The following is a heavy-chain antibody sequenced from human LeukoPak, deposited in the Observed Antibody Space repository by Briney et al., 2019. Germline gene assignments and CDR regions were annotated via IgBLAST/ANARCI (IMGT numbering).Heavy chain of an antibody. Sequence: GGSLRLSCAASGFTFSSYSMNWVRQAPGKGLEWVSSISSSSSYIYYADSVKGRFTISRDNAKNSLYLQMNSLRAEDTAVYYCARDSKLKSYWPVIYVEMAIFDYWGQGTLVTVSS. V-gene: IGHV3-21*01. J-gene: IGHJ4*02. D-gene: IGHD5-24*01. CDR3: ARDSKLKSYWPVIYVEMAIFDY. CDR1: GFTFSSYS. CDR2: ISSSSSYI.